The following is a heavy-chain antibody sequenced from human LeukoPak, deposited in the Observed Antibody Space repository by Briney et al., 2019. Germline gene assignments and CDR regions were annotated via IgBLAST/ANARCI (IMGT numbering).Heavy chain of an antibody. Sequence: ASVKVSCKVSGYTLTELSMHWVRQAPGKGLEWMGGFDPEDGETIYAQKFQGRVTMTEDTSTDTAYMELSSPRSEDTAVYYCATEPIRLMDNYYYYMDVWGKGTTVTVSS. J-gene: IGHJ6*03. V-gene: IGHV1-24*01. D-gene: IGHD2-2*03. CDR2: FDPEDGET. CDR3: ATEPIRLMDNYYYYMDV. CDR1: GYTLTELS.